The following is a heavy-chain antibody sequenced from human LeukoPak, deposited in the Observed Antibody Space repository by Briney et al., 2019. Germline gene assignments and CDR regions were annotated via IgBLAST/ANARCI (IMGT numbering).Heavy chain of an antibody. CDR3: ARATHRKGPFDY. CDR1: GFTFSSFA. CDR2: ISGSGDST. Sequence: GGSLRLSCAASGFTFSSFALSWVRQAPGKGLEWVSSISGSGDSTYYMESVKGRFTISRDNAKNSLYLQMNSLRAEDTAVYYCARATHRKGPFDYWGQGTLVTVSS. J-gene: IGHJ4*02. V-gene: IGHV3-23*01.